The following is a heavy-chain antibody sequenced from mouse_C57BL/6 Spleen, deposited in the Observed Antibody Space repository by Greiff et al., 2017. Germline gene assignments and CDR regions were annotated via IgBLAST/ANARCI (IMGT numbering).Heavy chain of an antibody. Sequence: EVKLVESGGGLVKPGGSLKLSCAASGFTFSSYAMSWVRQTPEKRLEWVATISDGGSYTYYPDNVKGRFTISRDNAKNNLYLQMSHLKSEDTAMYYCARAFNWDFDYWGQGTTLTVSS. CDR3: ARAFNWDFDY. CDR2: ISDGGSYT. D-gene: IGHD4-1*01. V-gene: IGHV5-4*03. J-gene: IGHJ2*01. CDR1: GFTFSSYA.